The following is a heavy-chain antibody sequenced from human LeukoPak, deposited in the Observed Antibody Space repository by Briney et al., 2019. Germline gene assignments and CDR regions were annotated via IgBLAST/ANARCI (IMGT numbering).Heavy chain of an antibody. D-gene: IGHD5-18*01. Sequence: GGSLRLSCAASGFTFSSYAMSWVRQAPGKGLEWVSAISGSGGSTYYADSVKGRFTISRDNSKNTLYLQMNSLRAEDTAVYYCAKVGIWDSAISGLDYWGQGTLVTVSS. J-gene: IGHJ4*02. CDR2: ISGSGGST. CDR1: GFTFSSYA. CDR3: AKVGIWDSAISGLDY. V-gene: IGHV3-23*01.